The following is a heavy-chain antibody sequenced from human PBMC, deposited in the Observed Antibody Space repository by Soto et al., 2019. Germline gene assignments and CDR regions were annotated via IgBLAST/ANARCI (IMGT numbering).Heavy chain of an antibody. Sequence: SETLSLTCTVSGDSSVSSSSYYWGWIRQPPGRGLEWIGSIYYTGNTFYSPSFRSRLTISVDTSKSQFSLKLRSVTAADTATYYCASEVSSTDGMDVWGQGTTVTVSS. CDR1: GDSSVSSSSYY. D-gene: IGHD2-15*01. J-gene: IGHJ6*02. CDR3: ASEVSSTDGMDV. V-gene: IGHV4-39*01. CDR2: IYYTGNT.